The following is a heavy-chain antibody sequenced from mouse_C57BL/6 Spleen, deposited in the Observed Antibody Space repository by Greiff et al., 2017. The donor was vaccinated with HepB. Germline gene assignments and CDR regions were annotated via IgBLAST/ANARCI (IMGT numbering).Heavy chain of an antibody. CDR1: GFTFSDYY. CDR3: ARGLGRGYFDY. Sequence: EVHLVESGGGLVQPGGSLKLSCAASGFTFSDYYMYWVRQTPEKRLEWVAYISNGGGSTYYPDTVKGRFTISRDNAKNTLYLQMSRLKSEDTAMYYCARGLGRGYFDYWGQGTTLTVSS. J-gene: IGHJ2*01. D-gene: IGHD4-1*01. V-gene: IGHV5-12*01. CDR2: ISNGGGST.